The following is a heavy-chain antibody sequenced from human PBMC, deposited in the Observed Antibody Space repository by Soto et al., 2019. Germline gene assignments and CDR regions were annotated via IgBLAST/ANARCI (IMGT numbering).Heavy chain of an antibody. CDR3: ARSAIATHWFFDL. CDR1: GGSFSGYY. Sequence: SETLSLTCAVYGGSFSGYYWSWIRQPPGKGLEWIGEINHTGYTYHNPSLKTHVTISVDTSKDQFSLKLTSVTAADTALYYCARSAIATHWFFDLWGRGTLVTVSS. V-gene: IGHV4-34*01. J-gene: IGHJ2*01. D-gene: IGHD5-18*01. CDR2: INHTGYT.